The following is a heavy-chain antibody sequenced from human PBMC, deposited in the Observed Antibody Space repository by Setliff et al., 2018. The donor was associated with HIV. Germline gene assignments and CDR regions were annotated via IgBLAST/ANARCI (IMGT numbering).Heavy chain of an antibody. J-gene: IGHJ4*02. CDR1: GYMFRSNA. CDR2: INTNTGNP. Sequence: GPSVKVSCKASGYMFRSNAMSWVRQAPGQGLEWMGWINTNTGNPTYAQDFIGRFVFSLDTSVSTAYLLISSLKAEDTAVYYCARGAYQYYDSSGYYQGNFDYWGQGTLVTVSS. CDR3: ARGAYQYYDSSGYYQGNFDY. D-gene: IGHD3-22*01. V-gene: IGHV7-4-1*02.